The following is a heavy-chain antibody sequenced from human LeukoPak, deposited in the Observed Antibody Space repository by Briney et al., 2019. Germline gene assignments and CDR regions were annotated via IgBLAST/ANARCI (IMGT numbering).Heavy chain of an antibody. CDR3: ARGPGAMYFDF. J-gene: IGHJ4*02. Sequence: NPSETLSLTCTVSGGSINSYYWTWLRQPPGKGLEWIGYIYYSGTTNYNPSLKSRVTISVDRSKNQFSLKLSSVTAADTAVYYCARGPGAMYFDFWGQGTLVTVSS. CDR2: IYYSGTT. V-gene: IGHV4-59*01. D-gene: IGHD2-2*01. CDR1: GGSINSYY.